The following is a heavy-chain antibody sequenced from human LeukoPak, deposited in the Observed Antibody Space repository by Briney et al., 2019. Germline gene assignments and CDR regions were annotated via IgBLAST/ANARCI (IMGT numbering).Heavy chain of an antibody. J-gene: IGHJ6*02. CDR3: ARQMTTVTTNYYYYGMDV. CDR1: GYSFTSYW. CDR2: IYPGDSDT. D-gene: IGHD4-17*01. V-gene: IGHV5-51*01. Sequence: GESLKISCKGSGYSFTSYWIGWVRQMPGKGLEWMGIIYPGDSDTRYSPSFQGPVTISADKSISTPYLQWRSLKASDIAMYYCARQMTTVTTNYYYYGMDVWGQGTTVTVSS.